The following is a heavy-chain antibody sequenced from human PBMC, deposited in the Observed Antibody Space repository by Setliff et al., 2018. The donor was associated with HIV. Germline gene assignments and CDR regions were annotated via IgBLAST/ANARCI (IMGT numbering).Heavy chain of an antibody. V-gene: IGHV4-59*01. CDR3: AKGGASSHWLGP. CDR1: GASISSDS. CDR2: ILNREIT. D-gene: IGHD3-16*01. Sequence: PSETLSLTCTVSGASISSDSWSWIRQSPGKGLEWIGFILNREITNYNPSLQSRVSISMDTSKNQFSLKLHSVTAADTAIYHCAKGGASSHWLGPWGQGTRVTVSS. J-gene: IGHJ5*02.